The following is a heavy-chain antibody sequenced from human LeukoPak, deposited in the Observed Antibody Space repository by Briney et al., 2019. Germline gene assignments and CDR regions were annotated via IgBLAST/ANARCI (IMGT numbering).Heavy chain of an antibody. V-gene: IGHV4-61*01. CDR1: GGSVSSGSYY. J-gene: IGHJ4*02. CDR3: AVGVGGDDWKYYFDY. CDR2: IYCSGSA. D-gene: IGHD1-1*01. Sequence: PSETLSLTCTVSGGSVSSGSYYWSWIRQPPGKGLEWIAYIYCSGSANYNPSLKSRVTISVDTSKNQFSLNLSSVTDADTAVYYCAVGVGGDDWKYYFDYWGQGTLVTVSS.